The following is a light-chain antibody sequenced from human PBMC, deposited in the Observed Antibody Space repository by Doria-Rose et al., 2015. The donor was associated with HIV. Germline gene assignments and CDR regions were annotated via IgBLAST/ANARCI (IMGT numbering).Light chain of an antibody. CDR1: QSVSSN. CDR3: QQRSSWPPIFT. Sequence: EIALTQSPATLSLSPGERATLSCRASQSVSSNLAWYQQKPGQAPRLLIYDASNRATDIPARFSGSGSGTDLTLTISSLEPEDFAVYFCQQRSSWPPIFTFGPGTKVDI. CDR2: DAS. V-gene: IGKV3-11*01. J-gene: IGKJ3*01.